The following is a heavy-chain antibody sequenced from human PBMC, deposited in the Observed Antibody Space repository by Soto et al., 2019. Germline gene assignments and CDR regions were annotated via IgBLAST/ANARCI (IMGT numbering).Heavy chain of an antibody. J-gene: IGHJ6*02. CDR3: ASGYRPSHYYYGMDV. D-gene: IGHD5-18*01. V-gene: IGHV1-69*13. CDR2: IIPIFGTA. CDR1: GGTFSSYA. Sequence: GASVKVSCKASGGTFSSYAISSVRQAPGQGLEWMGGIIPIFGTANYAQKLQGRVTITADESTSTAYMELSSLRSEDTAVYYCASGYRPSHYYYGMDVWGQGTTVTVSS.